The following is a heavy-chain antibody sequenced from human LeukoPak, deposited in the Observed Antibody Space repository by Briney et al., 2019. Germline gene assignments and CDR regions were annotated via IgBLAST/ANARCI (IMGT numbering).Heavy chain of an antibody. CDR1: GGSVSSGSYY. Sequence: SETLSLTCTVSGGSVSSGSYYWSWIRQPPGKGLEWIGYIYYSGGTNYNPSLKSRVTISVDTSKNQFSLKLRSVTAADTAVYYCARGFDSKSTYFDYWGQGTLVTVSS. CDR2: IYYSGGT. J-gene: IGHJ4*02. V-gene: IGHV4-61*01. D-gene: IGHD5-12*01. CDR3: ARGFDSKSTYFDY.